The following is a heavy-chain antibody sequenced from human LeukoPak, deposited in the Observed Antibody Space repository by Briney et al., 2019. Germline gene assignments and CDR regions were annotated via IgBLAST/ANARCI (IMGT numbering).Heavy chain of an antibody. CDR3: ARVLSYDSSGPYYYYYYYMDV. J-gene: IGHJ6*03. CDR1: GFTFSAYS. Sequence: PGGSLRLSCAASGFTFSAYSMNWVRQAPGKGLEWVSSISSSSSYIYYADSVKGRFTISRDNAKNSLYLQMNSLRDEDTAVYYCARVLSYDSSGPYYYYYYYMDVWGKGTTVTVSS. CDR2: ISSSSSYI. D-gene: IGHD3-22*01. V-gene: IGHV3-21*01.